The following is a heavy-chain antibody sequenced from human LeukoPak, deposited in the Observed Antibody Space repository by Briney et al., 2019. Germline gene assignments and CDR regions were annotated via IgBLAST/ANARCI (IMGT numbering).Heavy chain of an antibody. Sequence: PSETLSLTCAVYGGSFSGYYWSWIRQPPGKGLEWIGEINHSGSTNYNPSLKSRVTISVGTSKNQFSLKLSSVTAADTAVYYCARDGYSSGWYLYYFDYWGQGTLVTVSS. CDR1: GGSFSGYY. CDR2: INHSGST. V-gene: IGHV4-34*01. J-gene: IGHJ4*02. CDR3: ARDGYSSGWYLYYFDY. D-gene: IGHD6-19*01.